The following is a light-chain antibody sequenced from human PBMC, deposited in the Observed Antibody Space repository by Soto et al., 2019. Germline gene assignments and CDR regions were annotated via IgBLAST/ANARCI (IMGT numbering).Light chain of an antibody. Sequence: EIVLTQSPGTLSLSPGERATLSCRASQSVSSSYLAWYQQKPGQAPRLLLYGASSRATGIPDRFSGSGSGTDFTLTISRLEPVDFAVYYCQQYGSSLWTFGQVTKVEIK. J-gene: IGKJ1*01. V-gene: IGKV3-20*01. CDR2: GAS. CDR3: QQYGSSLWT. CDR1: QSVSSSY.